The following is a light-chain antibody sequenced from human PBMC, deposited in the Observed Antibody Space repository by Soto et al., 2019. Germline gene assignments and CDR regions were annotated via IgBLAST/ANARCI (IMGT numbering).Light chain of an antibody. CDR2: GSS. J-gene: IGKJ4*01. CDR3: QQYNNWGLS. V-gene: IGKV3D-15*01. Sequence: IVMTQSPATLSVSPGEGVTLSCRASENVGTNLAWYQQKPGQAPRLLIYGSSTRATGIPATFSGSGFGTEFTLTFSSLQSEESAVYYCQQYNNWGLSFGGGTKLEIK. CDR1: ENVGTN.